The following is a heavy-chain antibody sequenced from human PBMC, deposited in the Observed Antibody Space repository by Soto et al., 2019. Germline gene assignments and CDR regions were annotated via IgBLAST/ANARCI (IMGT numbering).Heavy chain of an antibody. CDR1: VFSLSSSG. J-gene: IGHJ4*02. D-gene: IGHD6-19*01. CDR2: SSFDGTQQ. V-gene: IGHV3-30*18. Sequence: GGSLRLSCTASVFSLSSSGMHWFRQAPGKGLEWLAVSSFDGTQQFYGDSVKGRFTVSRDNSNNTLYLEMNSLRTEDTAVYYCAKQLRGSGWYPLDSWGQGTPVTVSS. CDR3: AKQLRGSGWYPLDS.